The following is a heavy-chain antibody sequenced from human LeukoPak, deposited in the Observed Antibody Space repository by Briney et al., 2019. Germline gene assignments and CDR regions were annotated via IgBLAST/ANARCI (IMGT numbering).Heavy chain of an antibody. CDR2: ISPSTSET. Sequence: GESLKISCKGSGSSFPNYWIGWVRQVPGKGLEWMAIISPSTSETRYNPSFEGQVTISVDQSISTAFLQWTSLKASETAMYYCANWGVLRVVAAQGRPTRGFDVWGQGTMVIVSS. V-gene: IGHV5-51*01. CDR1: GSSFPNYW. J-gene: IGHJ3*01. CDR3: ANWGVLRVVAAQGRPTRGFDV. D-gene: IGHD2-2*01.